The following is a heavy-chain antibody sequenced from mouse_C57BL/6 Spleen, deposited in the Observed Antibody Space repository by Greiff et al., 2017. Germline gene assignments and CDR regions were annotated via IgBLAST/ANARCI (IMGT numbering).Heavy chain of an antibody. D-gene: IGHD1-1*01. CDR3: ARNYGSRDYFDY. CDR1: GFTFSDYY. Sequence: EVHLVESEGGLVQPGSSMKLSCTASGFTFSDYYMAWVRQVPEKGLEWVANINYDGSSTYYLDSLKSRFIISRDNAKNILYLQMSSLKSEDTATYYCARNYGSRDYFDYWGQGTTLTVSS. J-gene: IGHJ2*01. CDR2: INYDGSST. V-gene: IGHV5-16*01.